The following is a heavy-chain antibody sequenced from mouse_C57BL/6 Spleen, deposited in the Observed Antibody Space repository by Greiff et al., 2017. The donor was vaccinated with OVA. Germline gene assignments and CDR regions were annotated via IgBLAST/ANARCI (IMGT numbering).Heavy chain of an antibody. Sequence: VKLMESGAELVKPGASVKLSCKASGYTFTSYWMHWVKQRPGQGLEWIGMIHPTSGSTNYNEKFKSKATLTVDKSSSTAYMQLSSLTSEDSAVYDCARGSSGSDYWGQGTTLTVSS. J-gene: IGHJ2*01. V-gene: IGHV1-64*01. CDR2: IHPTSGST. CDR3: ARGSSGSDY. CDR1: GYTFTSYW. D-gene: IGHD3-2*02.